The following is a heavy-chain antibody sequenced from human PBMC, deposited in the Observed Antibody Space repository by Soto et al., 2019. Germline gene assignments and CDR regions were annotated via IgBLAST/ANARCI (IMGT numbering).Heavy chain of an antibody. CDR1: GFTFSSYA. Sequence: EVQLLESGGGLVQPGGSLRLSCAASGFTFSSYAMSWVRQAQGKGLEWVSAISGSGSSTYYADSVKGRFTISRENSKNALYLQMTSLRAEDTAVYYCAKDREVEAIALASWGQGTLVTVSS. V-gene: IGHV3-23*01. CDR3: AKDREVEAIALAS. CDR2: ISGSGSST. J-gene: IGHJ5*02. D-gene: IGHD2-15*01.